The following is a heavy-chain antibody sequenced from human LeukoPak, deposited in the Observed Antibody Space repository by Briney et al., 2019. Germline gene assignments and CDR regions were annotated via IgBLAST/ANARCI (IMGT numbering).Heavy chain of an antibody. CDR2: ISGSGGST. D-gene: IGHD3-10*01. Sequence: GGSLRLSCAASGFTFTSYAMTWVRQAPGKGLEWVSAISGSGGSTYYADSVKGRFTISRDNSKNTLYLQMNSLRAEDTAVYYCAKGQNYFGSGSRPDYWGQGTLVTVSS. V-gene: IGHV3-23*01. CDR1: GFTFTSYA. CDR3: AKGQNYFGSGSRPDY. J-gene: IGHJ4*02.